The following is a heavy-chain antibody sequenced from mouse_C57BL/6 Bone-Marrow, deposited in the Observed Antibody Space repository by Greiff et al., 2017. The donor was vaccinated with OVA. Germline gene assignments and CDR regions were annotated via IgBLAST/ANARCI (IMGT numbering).Heavy chain of an antibody. CDR2: IWTGGGT. Sequence: QVQLQQSGPGLVAPSQSLSITCTVSGFSLTSYAISWVRQPPGKGLEWLGVIWTGGGTNYNSALKSRLSISKDNSKSQVFLKMNSLQTDDTARYYCARVDSSGSGYYFDYWGQGTTLTVSS. CDR3: ARVDSSGSGYYFDY. D-gene: IGHD3-2*02. V-gene: IGHV2-9-1*01. CDR1: GFSLTSYA. J-gene: IGHJ2*01.